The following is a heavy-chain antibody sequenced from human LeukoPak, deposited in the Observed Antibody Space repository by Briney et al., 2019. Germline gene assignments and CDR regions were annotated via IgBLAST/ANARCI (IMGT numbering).Heavy chain of an antibody. CDR1: GFTFSTYA. Sequence: PGGSLRLSCAASGFTFSTYAMTWFRQAPGKGLEWVSAVRGSGTATYYADSVKGRFTISRDNSKNTLYLQMNSLRAEDTAIYYCAKDHPRQGVTAHTPFDYWGQGTLVTASS. CDR2: VRGSGTAT. J-gene: IGHJ4*02. V-gene: IGHV3-23*01. CDR3: AKDHPRQGVTAHTPFDY. D-gene: IGHD2-15*01.